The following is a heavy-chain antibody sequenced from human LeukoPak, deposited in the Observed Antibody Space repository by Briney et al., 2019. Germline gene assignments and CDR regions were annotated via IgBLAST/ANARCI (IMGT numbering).Heavy chain of an antibody. CDR1: GFTFSSYE. D-gene: IGHD6-19*01. CDR2: ISSSGSTI. Sequence: GGSLRLSCAASGFTFSSYEMNWVRQAPGKGLEWVSYISSSGSTIYYADSVKGRFTISRDNAKNSLYLQMDSLRAEDTAVYYCARYLYSSGWYYFDYWGQGTLVTVSS. CDR3: ARYLYSSGWYYFDY. V-gene: IGHV3-48*03. J-gene: IGHJ4*02.